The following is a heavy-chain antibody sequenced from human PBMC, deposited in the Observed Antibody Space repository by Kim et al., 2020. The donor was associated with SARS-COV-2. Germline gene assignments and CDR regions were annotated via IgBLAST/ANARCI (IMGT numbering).Heavy chain of an antibody. V-gene: IGHV5-51*01. Sequence: YRPSFQGQVTISADKSISTAYLQWSSLEASDTAMYYCASLFRGEDAFDIWGQGTMVTVSS. CDR3: ASLFRGEDAFDI. D-gene: IGHD3-10*01. J-gene: IGHJ3*02.